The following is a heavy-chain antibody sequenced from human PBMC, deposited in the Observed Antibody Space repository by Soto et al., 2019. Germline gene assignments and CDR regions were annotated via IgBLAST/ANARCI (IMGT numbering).Heavy chain of an antibody. D-gene: IGHD3-10*01. V-gene: IGHV1-69*02. J-gene: IGHJ4*02. CDR2: IIPILGIA. CDR1: GGSFSSYT. CDR3: ASRDGIMVRGVIFDY. Sequence: SVKVYCKAAGGSFSSYTSSWVRQAPGQGLEWMGRIIPILGIANYAQKFQGRVTITADKSTSTAYMELSSLRSEDTAVYYCASRDGIMVRGVIFDYWGQGTLVTVSS.